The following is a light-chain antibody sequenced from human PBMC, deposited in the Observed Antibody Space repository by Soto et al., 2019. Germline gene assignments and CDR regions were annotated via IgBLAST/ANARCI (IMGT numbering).Light chain of an antibody. CDR2: GAS. J-gene: IGKJ4*01. V-gene: IGKV3-20*01. Sequence: IWLTQSPGTLSFSPGERATLSCSASQSVSSSYLALYQQKPGQAPRLLIYGASSRATGIPDRFSGSGSGTDFTLTISRLEPEDFAVYYCQQYGSSPLTFGGGTKVDIK. CDR1: QSVSSSY. CDR3: QQYGSSPLT.